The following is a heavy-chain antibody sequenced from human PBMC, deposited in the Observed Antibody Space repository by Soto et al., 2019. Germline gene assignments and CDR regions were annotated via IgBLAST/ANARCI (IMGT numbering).Heavy chain of an antibody. Sequence: PGGSLRLSCAASGFTFSGSAMHWVRQASGKGLEWVGRIRSKANSYATAYAASVKGRFTISRDDSKNTAYLQMNSLKTEDTAVYYCTSRPLVRGVIPVDYWGQGTLVTVSS. CDR3: TSRPLVRGVIPVDY. CDR2: IRSKANSYAT. J-gene: IGHJ4*02. V-gene: IGHV3-73*01. CDR1: GFTFSGSA. D-gene: IGHD3-10*01.